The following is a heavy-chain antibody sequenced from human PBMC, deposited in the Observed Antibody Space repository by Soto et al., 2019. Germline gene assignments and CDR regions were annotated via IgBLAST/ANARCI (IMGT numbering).Heavy chain of an antibody. Sequence: SETLSLTCTVSGGSISSYYWSWIRQPAGKGLEWIGRIYTSGSTNYNPSLKSRVTMSVDTSKNQFSLKLSSVTAADTAVYYCAKEGTIGDYYYYYGMDVWGQGTTVTVS. V-gene: IGHV4-4*07. CDR1: GGSISSYY. CDR3: AKEGTIGDYYYYYGMDV. D-gene: IGHD4-17*01. CDR2: IYTSGST. J-gene: IGHJ6*02.